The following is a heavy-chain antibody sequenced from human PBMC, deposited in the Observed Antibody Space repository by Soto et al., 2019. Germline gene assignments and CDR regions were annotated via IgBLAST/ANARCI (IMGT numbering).Heavy chain of an antibody. V-gene: IGHV3-49*04. CDR3: TKVYYDSGKDAFDI. D-gene: IGHD3-22*01. CDR1: GFTFGDYA. Sequence: GGSLRLSCTASGFTFGDYAMSWVRQAPGKGPEWVGFIRSKAYGGTTEYAASVKGRFTISRDDSKSIAYLQMNSLKTEDTAVYYCTKVYYDSGKDAFDIWGQGTMVTVSS. CDR2: IRSKAYGGTT. J-gene: IGHJ3*02.